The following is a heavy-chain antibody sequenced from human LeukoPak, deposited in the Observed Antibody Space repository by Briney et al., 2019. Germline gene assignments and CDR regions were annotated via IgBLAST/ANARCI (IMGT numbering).Heavy chain of an antibody. J-gene: IGHJ4*02. D-gene: IGHD6-13*01. Sequence: GGSLRLSGAASGFTFSSYAMSWVRQAPGKGLEWVSAISGSGGSTYYAYSVKGRFTISRDNSKNTMYLQMNSLRAEDTAVYYCAKDRYSSSWDFDYWGQGTLVIVSS. V-gene: IGHV3-23*01. CDR2: ISGSGGST. CDR3: AKDRYSSSWDFDY. CDR1: GFTFSSYA.